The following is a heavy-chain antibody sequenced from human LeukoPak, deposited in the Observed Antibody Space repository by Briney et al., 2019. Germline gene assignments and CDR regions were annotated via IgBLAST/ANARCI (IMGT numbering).Heavy chain of an antibody. CDR2: IIPIFGTA. D-gene: IGHD3-3*01. CDR1: GGTFSSYA. CDR3: AMWGSTIFGVVISTIPPA. J-gene: IGHJ4*02. Sequence: GASVKVSCKASGGTFSSYAISWVRQAPGQGLEWMGGIIPIFGTANYAQKFQGRVTITADKSTSTAYMELSSLRSEDTAVYYCAMWGSTIFGVVISTIPPAWGQGTLVTVSS. V-gene: IGHV1-69*06.